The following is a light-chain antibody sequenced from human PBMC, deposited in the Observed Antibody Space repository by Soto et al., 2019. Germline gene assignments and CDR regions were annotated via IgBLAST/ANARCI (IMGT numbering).Light chain of an antibody. J-gene: IGKJ2*01. Sequence: DIQMTQSPSSLSASVGDRVTITCRASQSISSYLNWYQQKPGKAPKLLIYAASSLQSGVPSRFSGSGSGTDFTLIISSLQPEDFATYYCQQSYSTPPVYTFGQGTKLEIK. V-gene: IGKV1-39*01. CDR3: QQSYSTPPVYT. CDR2: AAS. CDR1: QSISSY.